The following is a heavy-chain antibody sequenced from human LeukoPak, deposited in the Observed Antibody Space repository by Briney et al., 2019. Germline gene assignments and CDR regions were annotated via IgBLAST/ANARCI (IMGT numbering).Heavy chain of an antibody. D-gene: IGHD1-26*01. J-gene: IGHJ4*02. CDR1: GGSISSYD. CDR3: ARGNGIVGAIFDY. CDR2: IYYSGST. Sequence: PSETLSLTCTVSGGSISSYDWSWTRQPPGKGLEWIGYIYYSGSTNYNPSLKSRVTISVDTAKNQFSLKLSSVTAADTAVYYCARGNGIVGAIFDYWGQGTLVTVSS. V-gene: IGHV4-59*08.